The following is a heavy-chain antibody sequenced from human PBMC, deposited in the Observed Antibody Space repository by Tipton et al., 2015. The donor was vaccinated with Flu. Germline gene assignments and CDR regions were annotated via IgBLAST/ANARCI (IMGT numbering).Heavy chain of an antibody. CDR1: GFTVSSNY. J-gene: IGHJ4*02. CDR2: IYSGGGT. V-gene: IGHV3-53*01. CDR3: ARTHYDFWSGYYFDY. Sequence: GSLRLSCAASGFTVSSNYMSWVRQAPGKGLERVSVIYSGGGTYYADSVKGRFTISRDNSKNTLYLQMNSLRAEDTAAYYCARTHYDFWSGYYFDYWGQGTLVTVSS. D-gene: IGHD3-3*01.